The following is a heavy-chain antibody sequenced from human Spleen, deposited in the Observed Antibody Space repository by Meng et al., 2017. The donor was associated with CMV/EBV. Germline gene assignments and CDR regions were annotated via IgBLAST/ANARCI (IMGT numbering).Heavy chain of an antibody. Sequence: GESLKISCVASGFIFSDYAVHWVRQAPGKGLEWVAVISFDGSDKYYTASVQGRFTISRDNSKNTLFLQLNSLRAEDTAVYYCAREPHLWGQGTLVTVSS. V-gene: IGHV3-30*04. CDR2: ISFDGSDK. CDR3: AREPHL. J-gene: IGHJ5*02. CDR1: GFIFSDYA.